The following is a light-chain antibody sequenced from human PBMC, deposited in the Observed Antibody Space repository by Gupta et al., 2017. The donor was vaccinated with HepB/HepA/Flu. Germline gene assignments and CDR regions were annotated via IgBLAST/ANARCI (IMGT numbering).Light chain of an antibody. V-gene: IGKV1-5*03. J-gene: IGKJ1*01. Sequence: DIQMTQPPSTLSASVGDRVTITCRASQSLIGWLAWYQQKPGKAPKLLIYKASSLASGVPSRFSGSGSGTEFTLTISSLQPDDFATYYCQQANTYLWTFGQGTTVEIK. CDR1: QSLIGW. CDR3: QQANTYLWT. CDR2: KAS.